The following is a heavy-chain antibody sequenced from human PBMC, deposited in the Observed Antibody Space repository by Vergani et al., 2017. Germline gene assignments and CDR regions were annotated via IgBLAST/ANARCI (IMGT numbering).Heavy chain of an antibody. D-gene: IGHD1-26*01. CDR2: IIPILGTA. CDR1: GFTFSSYA. J-gene: IGHJ4*02. V-gene: IGHV1-69*11. Sequence: VQLVESGGGLVQPGGSLRLSCAASGFTFSSYAISWVRQAPGQGLEWMGRIIPILGTANYAQKFQGRVTITADESTSTAYMELSSLRSEDTAVYYCARDLWELPGDYWGQGTLVTVSS. CDR3: ARDLWELPGDY.